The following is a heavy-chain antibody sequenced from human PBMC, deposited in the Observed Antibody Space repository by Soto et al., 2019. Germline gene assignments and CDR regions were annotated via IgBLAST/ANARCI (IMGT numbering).Heavy chain of an antibody. J-gene: IGHJ4*02. CDR3: ARDFITGGYDSAFGY. CDR2: TKQDGSEK. D-gene: IGHD5-12*01. Sequence: GGSLRLSCAASGFTFSSYWMSWVRQAPGKGLEWVANTKQDGSEKYYVDSVKGRFTISRDNAKNSLYLQMNSLRAEDTAVYYCARDFITGGYDSAFGYWGQGTLVTVSS. V-gene: IGHV3-7*03. CDR1: GFTFSSYW.